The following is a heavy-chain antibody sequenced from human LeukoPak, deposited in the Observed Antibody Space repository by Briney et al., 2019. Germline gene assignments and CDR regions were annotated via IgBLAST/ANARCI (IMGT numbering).Heavy chain of an antibody. CDR3: ARAVYYYYYMDV. Sequence: SETLSLTCTVSGGSISSYYWSWIRQPPGKGLEWIGYIYYSGSTNYNPSPKSRVTISVDTSKNQFSLKLSSVTAADTAVYYCARAVYYYYYMDVWGKGTTVTVSS. V-gene: IGHV4-59*01. CDR1: GGSISSYY. J-gene: IGHJ6*03. CDR2: IYYSGST.